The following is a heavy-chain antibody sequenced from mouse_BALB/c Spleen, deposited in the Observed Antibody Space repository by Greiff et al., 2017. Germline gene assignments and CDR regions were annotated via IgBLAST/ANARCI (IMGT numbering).Heavy chain of an antibody. CDR1: GYAFSSYW. J-gene: IGHJ2*01. CDR3: ARWGLLRYFDY. V-gene: IGHV1-80*01. D-gene: IGHD1-1*01. CDR2: IYPGDGDT. Sequence: QVQLQQSGAELVRPGSSVKISCKASGYAFSSYWMNWVKQRPGQGLEWIGQIYPGDGDTNYNGKFKGKATLTADKSSSTAYMQLSSLTSEDSAVYFCARWGLLRYFDYWGQGTTLTVSS.